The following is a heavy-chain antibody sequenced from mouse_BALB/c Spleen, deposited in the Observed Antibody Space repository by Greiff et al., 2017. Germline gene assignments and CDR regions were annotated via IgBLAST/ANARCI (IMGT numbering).Heavy chain of an antibody. CDR3: ARDLGDYYGYDDYAMDY. Sequence: QVQLKESGPGLVAPSQSLSITCTVSGFSLTSYGVHWVRQPPGKGLEWLGMIWGDGSTDYNSALKSRLSISKDNSKSQVFLKMNSLQTDDTARYYCARDLGDYYGYDDYAMDYWGQGTSVTVSS. D-gene: IGHD2-2*01. CDR1: GFSLTSYG. J-gene: IGHJ4*01. V-gene: IGHV2-6-7*01. CDR2: IWGDGST.